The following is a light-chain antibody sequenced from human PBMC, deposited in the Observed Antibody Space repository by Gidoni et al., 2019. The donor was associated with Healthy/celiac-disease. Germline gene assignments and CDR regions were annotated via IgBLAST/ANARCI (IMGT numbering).Light chain of an antibody. V-gene: IGKV3-20*01. CDR3: QQYGNSPPVT. Sequence: IVLTKPPGTLSLSPGERATLSCRARQSVSSSYLAWYQQKPGQAPRLLIYGASSRATGVPDRFSGSGSGTDFTLTISRLEPEDFAVYYCQQYGNSPPVTFGGGTKVEIK. CDR1: QSVSSSY. CDR2: GAS. J-gene: IGKJ4*01.